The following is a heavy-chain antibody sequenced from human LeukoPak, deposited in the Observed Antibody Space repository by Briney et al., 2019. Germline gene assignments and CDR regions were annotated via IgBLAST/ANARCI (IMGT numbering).Heavy chain of an antibody. CDR2: VYYSGTT. J-gene: IGHJ4*02. Sequence: SETLSRKCAGYGGSFSSYYWGWVGQAPGKGLGWIGYVYYSGTTNYNPSLKSRVTTSVDTSKKQFSLKLSYVTAADTAVYYPARTTVNGRNFDYWGQGTLVTVSS. D-gene: IGHD4-17*01. CDR1: GGSFSSYY. CDR3: ARTTVNGRNFDY. V-gene: IGHV4-59*08.